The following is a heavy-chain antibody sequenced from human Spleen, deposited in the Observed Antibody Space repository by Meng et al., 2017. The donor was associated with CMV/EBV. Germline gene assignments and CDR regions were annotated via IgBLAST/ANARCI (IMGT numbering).Heavy chain of an antibody. D-gene: IGHD6-6*01. V-gene: IGHV3-30*02. CDR3: TTIGIAARPGGGNDY. Sequence: GGSLRLSCASSGFTFRNYGMNWVRQAPGKGLEWVAFIRYDGSNKYYADSVKGRFTISRDNSKNTLYLQMNSLKTEDTAVYYCTTIGIAARPGGGNDYWGQGTLVTVSS. J-gene: IGHJ4*02. CDR1: GFTFRNYG. CDR2: IRYDGSNK.